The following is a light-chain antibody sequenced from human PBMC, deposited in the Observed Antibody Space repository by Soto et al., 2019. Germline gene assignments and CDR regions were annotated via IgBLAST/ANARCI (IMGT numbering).Light chain of an antibody. CDR2: DAS. J-gene: IGKJ4*01. V-gene: IGKV3-11*01. CDR3: QQRSNWLT. CDR1: QSISSY. Sequence: EIVLTQSPATLSLSPGERATLSCRASQSISSYLAWYQQKPGQAPRLLIYDASMRATGIPARFSGSGSGTDFTLTISSLEPEDFAVYYCQQRSNWLTFGGGTKVESK.